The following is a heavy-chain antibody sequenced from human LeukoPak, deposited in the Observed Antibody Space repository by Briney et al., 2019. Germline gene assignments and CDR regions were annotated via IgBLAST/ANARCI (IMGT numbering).Heavy chain of an antibody. J-gene: IGHJ4*02. V-gene: IGHV3-30*04. Sequence: PGGSLRLSCAASGFTFSSYAMHWVRQAPGKGLEWVAVISYDGSNKYYADSVKGRFTISRDNSKNTLYLQMNSLRAEDTAVYYCARDKGQWLPTFDYWGQGTLVTVSS. CDR3: ARDKGQWLPTFDY. CDR1: GFTFSSYA. D-gene: IGHD6-19*01. CDR2: ISYDGSNK.